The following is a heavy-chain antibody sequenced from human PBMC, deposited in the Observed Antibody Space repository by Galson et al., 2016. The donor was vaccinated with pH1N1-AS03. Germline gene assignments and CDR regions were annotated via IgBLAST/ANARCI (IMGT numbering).Heavy chain of an antibody. CDR1: GFTFSSYA. V-gene: IGHV3-64*01. CDR2: ICGNGVST. Sequence: SLRLSCAASGFTFSSYAMYWVRQAPGKGLEYVSAICGNGVSTYYANSVKGRFTISRDNSKNTLYLQMGSLRAEGMAVYYCARGPVSYSNYWFPPPDYWGQGTLVTVSS. D-gene: IGHD6-13*01. J-gene: IGHJ4*02. CDR3: ARGPVSYSNYWFPPPDY.